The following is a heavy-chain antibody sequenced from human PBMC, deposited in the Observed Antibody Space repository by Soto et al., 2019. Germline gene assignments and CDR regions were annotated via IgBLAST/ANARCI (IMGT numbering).Heavy chain of an antibody. CDR2: IYYSGST. D-gene: IGHD1-7*01. Sequence: QVQLQESGPGLVKPSETLSLTCTVSGGSISSYYWSWIRQPPGKGLEWIGYIYYSGSTNYNPSLKRRVAISEDTSKNQFPPKLSSVTAADTAGYYCAGRYGTTFDYWGQGTLFTVSS. CDR1: GGSISSYY. J-gene: IGHJ4*02. CDR3: AGRYGTTFDY. V-gene: IGHV4-59*01.